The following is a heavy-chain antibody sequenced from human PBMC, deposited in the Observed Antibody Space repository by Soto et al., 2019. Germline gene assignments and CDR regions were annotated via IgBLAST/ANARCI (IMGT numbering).Heavy chain of an antibody. CDR2: IGRVGET. Sequence: EVQLVESGGGLVQPGGSLRLSCAAAGFTFSSNDMHWVRQATGKGLEWVSGIGRVGETYYAGSVKGRFTISRDNSKNTLYLQMNSLRAEDTAVYYCVSGTCSSTSCYTGQLGYWGQGTLVTVSS. V-gene: IGHV3-13*01. CDR1: GFTFSSND. D-gene: IGHD2-2*02. CDR3: VSGTCSSTSCYTGQLGY. J-gene: IGHJ4*02.